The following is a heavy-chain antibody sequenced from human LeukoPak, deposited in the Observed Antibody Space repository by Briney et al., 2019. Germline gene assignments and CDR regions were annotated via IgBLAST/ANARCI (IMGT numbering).Heavy chain of an antibody. CDR3: GWDLGRQPPRP. CDR2: INSDGSTT. J-gene: IGHJ5*02. D-gene: IGHD1-1*01. CDR1: GFTFSSYW. Sequence: GGSLRLSCAASGFTFSSYWMHWVRQAPGNGLVWLSRINSDGSTTNYADSVKGRFTISRDNAKNTLYLQMNSLRAEDTAVYYCGWDLGRQPPRPWGQGTLVTVSS. V-gene: IGHV3-74*01.